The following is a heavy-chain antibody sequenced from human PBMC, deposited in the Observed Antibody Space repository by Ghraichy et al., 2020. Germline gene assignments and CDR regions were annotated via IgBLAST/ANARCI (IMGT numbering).Heavy chain of an antibody. V-gene: IGHV3-7*04. CDR2: IKQDGSEK. CDR1: GFTFSSYW. J-gene: IGHJ3*01. CDR3: VRELRSFEWLPLPDAFDV. D-gene: IGHD3-9*01. Sequence: GGSLRLSCVVSGFTFSSYWMTWVRQAPGKGLEWVANIKQDGSEKYHVDFVKGRFTISRDNAKNSLYLQMKSLRAEDTAVYYCVRELRSFEWLPLPDAFDVWGQGTMVTVSS.